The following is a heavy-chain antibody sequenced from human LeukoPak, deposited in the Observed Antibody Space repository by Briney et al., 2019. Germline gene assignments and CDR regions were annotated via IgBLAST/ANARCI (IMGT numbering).Heavy chain of an antibody. CDR1: GFTFSDYY. CDR2: ISSGAVTI. J-gene: IGHJ3*02. Sequence: GGSLRLSCAASGFTFSDYYMSWISQAPGKGLEWVSYISSGAVTIYYADSVKGRFTISRDNAKNSLYLQMNSLRAEDTAVYYCARPTRDGYNSLSAFDIWGQGTMVTVSS. V-gene: IGHV3-11*01. D-gene: IGHD5-24*01. CDR3: ARPTRDGYNSLSAFDI.